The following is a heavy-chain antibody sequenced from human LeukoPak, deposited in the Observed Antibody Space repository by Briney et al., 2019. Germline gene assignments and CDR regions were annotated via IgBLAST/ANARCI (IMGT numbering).Heavy chain of an antibody. Sequence: PGGSLRLSCAASGFTFSSYGMHWVRQAPGKGLEWVSSISSSSSYIYYADSVKGRFTISRDNAKNSLYLQMNSLRAEDTAVYYCARERPYDILTGYSSPSWFDPWGQGTLVTVSS. J-gene: IGHJ5*02. CDR1: GFTFSSYG. V-gene: IGHV3-21*01. D-gene: IGHD3-9*01. CDR2: ISSSSSYI. CDR3: ARERPYDILTGYSSPSWFDP.